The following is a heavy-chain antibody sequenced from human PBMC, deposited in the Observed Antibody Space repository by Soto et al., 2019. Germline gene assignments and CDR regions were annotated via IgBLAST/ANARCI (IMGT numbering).Heavy chain of an antibody. V-gene: IGHV4-59*08. CDR2: IYYSGST. Sequence: SETLSLTCTVSGGSISSYYWSWIRQPPGKGLEWIGYIYYSGSTNYNPSLRSRVTISVDTSKNQFSLKLSSVTAADTAVYYCARQYYYGSGTYKPYYFDYWGQGTLVTVSS. CDR1: GGSISSYY. D-gene: IGHD3-10*01. CDR3: ARQYYYGSGTYKPYYFDY. J-gene: IGHJ4*02.